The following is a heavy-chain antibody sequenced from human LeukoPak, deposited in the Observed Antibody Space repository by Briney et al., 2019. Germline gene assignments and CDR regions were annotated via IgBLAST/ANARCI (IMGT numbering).Heavy chain of an antibody. Sequence: PSETLSLTCAVSGGSISSSNWWTWVRQPPGQGLEWIGEIYFSGSTNYSPSLKSRVTISVDKSKNQFSLKLSSVTAADTAVYYCVRATFYYDGSGYRTFDYWGQGTLVTVSS. CDR3: VRATFYYDGSGYRTFDY. CDR2: IYFSGST. V-gene: IGHV4-4*02. CDR1: GGSISSSNW. J-gene: IGHJ4*02. D-gene: IGHD3-22*01.